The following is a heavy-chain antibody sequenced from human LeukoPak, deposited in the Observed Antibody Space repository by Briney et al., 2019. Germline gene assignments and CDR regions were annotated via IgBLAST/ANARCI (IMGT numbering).Heavy chain of an antibody. CDR1: GGSFSGYF. CDR3: AREYYDILTGYFLFDY. D-gene: IGHD3-9*01. CDR2: INRSGST. Sequence: SETLSLTCAIYGGSFSGYFWSWFRQPPGKGLEWIGEINRSGSTNYNSSLSLKSRVTISIDRSKNQFSLRVSSVTAADTAVYYCAREYYDILTGYFLFDYWGQGTLVTVSS. J-gene: IGHJ4*02. V-gene: IGHV4-34*01.